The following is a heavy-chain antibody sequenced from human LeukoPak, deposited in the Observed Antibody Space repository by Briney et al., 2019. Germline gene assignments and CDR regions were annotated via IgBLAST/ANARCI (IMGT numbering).Heavy chain of an antibody. Sequence: GESLKISCKGSGYSFTSYWISWVRQMPGKGLEWMGRIDPSDSYTNYSPSFQGHVTISADKSISTAYLQWSSLKASDTAMYYCARGYTAMVPYYYYYGMDVWGQGTTVTVSS. CDR2: IDPSDSYT. J-gene: IGHJ6*02. V-gene: IGHV5-10-1*01. D-gene: IGHD5-18*01. CDR3: ARGYTAMVPYYYYYGMDV. CDR1: GYSFTSYW.